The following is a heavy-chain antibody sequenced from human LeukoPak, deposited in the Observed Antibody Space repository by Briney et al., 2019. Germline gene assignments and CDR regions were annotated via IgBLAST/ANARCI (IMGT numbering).Heavy chain of an antibody. J-gene: IGHJ4*02. D-gene: IGHD3-10*01. Sequence: GGSLRLSCAASGFTFSSYSMNWVRQAPGKGLEWVSYISSSSSSTIYYADSVKGRFTISRDNAKNSLYLQMNSLRAEDTAVYYCAKAQGSGSYYPYWGQGTLVTVSS. V-gene: IGHV3-48*01. CDR1: GFTFSSYS. CDR3: AKAQGSGSYYPY. CDR2: ISSSSSSTI.